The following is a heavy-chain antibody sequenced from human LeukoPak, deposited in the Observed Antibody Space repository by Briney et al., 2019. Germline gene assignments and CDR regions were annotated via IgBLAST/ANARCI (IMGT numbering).Heavy chain of an antibody. CDR2: IYTSGST. V-gene: IGHV4-4*07. J-gene: IGHJ2*01. D-gene: IGHD6-13*01. CDR3: ARSAAGADWYFDL. Sequence: KELDWMGRIYTSGSTNYNPSLKSRVTMSVDTSKNQFSLKLSSVTAADTAVHYCARSAAGADWYFDLWGRGTLVTVSS.